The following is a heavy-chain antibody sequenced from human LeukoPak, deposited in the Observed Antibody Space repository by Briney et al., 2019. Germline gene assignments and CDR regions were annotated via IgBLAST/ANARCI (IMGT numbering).Heavy chain of an antibody. Sequence: PSETLSLTCTVSGGSISSGSYYWSWIRQPAGKGLEWIGRIYTSGSTNYNPSLKSRVTISVDTSKNRFSLKLSSVTAADTAVYYCARDGDSSPDYGMDVWGQGTTVTVSS. D-gene: IGHD3-22*01. CDR2: IYTSGST. J-gene: IGHJ6*02. CDR3: ARDGDSSPDYGMDV. V-gene: IGHV4-61*02. CDR1: GGSISSGSYY.